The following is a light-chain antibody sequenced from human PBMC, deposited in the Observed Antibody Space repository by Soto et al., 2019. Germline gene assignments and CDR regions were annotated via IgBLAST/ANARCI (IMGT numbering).Light chain of an antibody. V-gene: IGKV1-39*01. J-gene: IGKJ1*01. Sequence: DIQMTQSPSSLSAYVGDRVTITCRASQSISTYLNWYQKKPGKDPNLLIYTTSSLESGVPSRFSGSGSGTDFNLTISSLQTEDFATYFCQQSYSRTRTFGQGTKGDIK. CDR1: QSISTY. CDR3: QQSYSRTRT. CDR2: TTS.